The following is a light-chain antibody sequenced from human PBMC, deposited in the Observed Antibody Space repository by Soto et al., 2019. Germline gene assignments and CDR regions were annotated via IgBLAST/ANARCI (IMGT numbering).Light chain of an antibody. CDR3: QQANSYPWT. Sequence: EFVLTQSPATLSLSPGDRATLSCRASQSVRSDYLAWYQQKPGQAPRLLIYDASTRATGIPARFSGSGSGTDFTLTISSLQPEDFATYYCQQANSYPWTFGQGTKVDTK. CDR2: DAS. V-gene: IGKV3D-7*01. CDR1: QSVRSDY. J-gene: IGKJ1*01.